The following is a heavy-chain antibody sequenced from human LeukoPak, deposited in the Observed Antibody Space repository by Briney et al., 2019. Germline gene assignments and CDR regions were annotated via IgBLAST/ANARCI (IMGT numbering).Heavy chain of an antibody. CDR3: ARVPLYCSGGSCYMGAFDI. J-gene: IGHJ3*02. V-gene: IGHV4-59*12. CDR1: GGSISSYY. CDR2: IYYSGST. D-gene: IGHD2-15*01. Sequence: SETLSLTCTVSGGSISSYYWSWIRQPPGKGLEWIGYIYYSGSTNYNPSLKSRVTMSVDTSKNQFSLKLSSVTAADTAVYYCARVPLYCSGGSCYMGAFDIWGQGTMVTVSS.